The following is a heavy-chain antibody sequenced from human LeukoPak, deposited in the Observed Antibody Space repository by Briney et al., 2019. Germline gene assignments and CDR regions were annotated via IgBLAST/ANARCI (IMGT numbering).Heavy chain of an antibody. V-gene: IGHV3-7*01. CDR2: ISQDGSEK. Sequence: GGSLRLSCAASGFTFSSYWMTWVRQAPGKGLEWVAKISQDGSEKYYVDSVKGRFTISRDSGKNSLYLQMNSLRAEDTAVYYCAREVGSSGCDYWGQGTLVTVSS. D-gene: IGHD6-19*01. J-gene: IGHJ4*02. CDR1: GFTFSSYW. CDR3: AREVGSSGCDY.